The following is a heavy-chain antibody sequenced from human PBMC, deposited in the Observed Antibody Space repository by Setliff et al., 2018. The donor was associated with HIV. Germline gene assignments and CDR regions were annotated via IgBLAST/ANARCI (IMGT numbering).Heavy chain of an antibody. CDR1: GYSISSGYY. V-gene: IGHV4-38-2*01. J-gene: IGHJ6*02. Sequence: PSETLSLTCAVSGYSISSGYYWGWIRQPPGRGLEWIGASHHSGNTYYNPSLKSRVTISVDTSKNLFSLKVNSVTAAETAVYYCARHDITLVRGLVWGQGTTVTVS. D-gene: IGHD3-10*01. CDR2: SHHSGNT. CDR3: ARHDITLVRGLV.